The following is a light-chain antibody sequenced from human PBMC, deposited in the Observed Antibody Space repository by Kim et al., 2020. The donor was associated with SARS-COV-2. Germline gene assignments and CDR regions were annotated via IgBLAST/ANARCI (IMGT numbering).Light chain of an antibody. CDR3: QTFDNRLSAWV. CDR1: SSNIGSGYD. Sequence: QRVTLSCSGTSSNIGSGYDVHWYQQLPRTAPKLLIYADTTRPSGVPDRFSGSTSGTSASLAITGLQPEDEADYYCQTFDNRLSAWVFGGGTQLTVL. J-gene: IGLJ3*02. V-gene: IGLV1-40*01. CDR2: ADT.